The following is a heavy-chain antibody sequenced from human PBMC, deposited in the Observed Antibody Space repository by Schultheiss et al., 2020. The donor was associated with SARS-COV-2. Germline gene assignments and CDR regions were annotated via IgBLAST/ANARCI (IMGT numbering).Heavy chain of an antibody. CDR1: GYTLTELS. V-gene: IGHV1-18*01. D-gene: IGHD6-19*01. J-gene: IGHJ4*02. CDR3: AKYRGWYARPPLLFDY. CDR2: ISAYNGNT. Sequence: ASVKVSCKVSGYTLTELSMHWVRQAPGQGLEWMGWISAYNGNTNYAQKLQGRITMTTDTSTSTAYMELRSLRSDDTAVYYCAKYRGWYARPPLLFDYWGQGILVTVSS.